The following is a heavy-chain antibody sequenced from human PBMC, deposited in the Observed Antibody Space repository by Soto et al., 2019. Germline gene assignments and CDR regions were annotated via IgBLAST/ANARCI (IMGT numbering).Heavy chain of an antibody. V-gene: IGHV4-59*01. CDR1: GGSISSYY. J-gene: IGHJ3*02. Sequence: PSETLSLTCTVSGGSISSYYWSWMRQPPGKGLEWIGYIYYSGSTNYNPTRKSRVTISVDTSKNQFSLKLSSVTAADTAVYYCASSYGSGRAFDIWGQGTMVTVSS. D-gene: IGHD3-10*01. CDR3: ASSYGSGRAFDI. CDR2: IYYSGST.